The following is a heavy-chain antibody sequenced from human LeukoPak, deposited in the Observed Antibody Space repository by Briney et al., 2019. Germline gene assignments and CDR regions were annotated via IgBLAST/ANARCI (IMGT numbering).Heavy chain of an antibody. J-gene: IGHJ4*02. Sequence: GGSLRLSCAASGFTFSSYTLSWVRQAPGRGLEWVSTINGGGDYTSYADSVKGRFTISRDNSKNTLYLQMNGLRVEDSALYYCAKRRFLESTPYYFDYWGQGTLVTVSS. CDR1: GFTFSSYT. V-gene: IGHV3-23*01. CDR2: INGGGDYT. CDR3: AKRRFLESTPYYFDY. D-gene: IGHD3-3*01.